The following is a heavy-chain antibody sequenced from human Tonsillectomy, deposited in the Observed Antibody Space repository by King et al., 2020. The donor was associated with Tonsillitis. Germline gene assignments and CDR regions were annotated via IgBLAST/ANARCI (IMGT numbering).Heavy chain of an antibody. CDR3: AKDRDGYYYYGLDV. J-gene: IGHJ6*02. V-gene: IGHV4-59*01. CDR1: GASIRNYY. D-gene: IGHD3-16*01. Sequence: QLQESGPGLVKPSETLSLTCTVSGASIRNYYWSWIRHSPGKGLEWIGSMHYTGGAYYNPSLQSRATFSVDTSKGQFSLRLTSVTAADTAKYYCAKDRDGYYYYGLDVWGQGTTVTVSS. CDR2: MHYTGGA.